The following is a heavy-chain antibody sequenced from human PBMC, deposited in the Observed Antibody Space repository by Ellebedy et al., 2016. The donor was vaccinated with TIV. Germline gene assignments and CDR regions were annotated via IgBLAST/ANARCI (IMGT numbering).Heavy chain of an antibody. D-gene: IGHD1-14*01. CDR2: ISYDGSNK. CDR3: ARYNGIHDAFDI. CDR1: GFTFSSYA. J-gene: IGHJ3*02. Sequence: GGSLRLSXAASGFTFSSYAMHWVRQAPGKGLEWVAVISYDGSNKYYADSVKGRFTISRDNSKNTLYLQMNSLRAEDTAVYYCARYNGIHDAFDIWGQGTMVTVSS. V-gene: IGHV3-30-3*01.